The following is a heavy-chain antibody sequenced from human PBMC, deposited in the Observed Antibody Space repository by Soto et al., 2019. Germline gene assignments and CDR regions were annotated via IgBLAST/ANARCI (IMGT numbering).Heavy chain of an antibody. CDR3: ARYPGEQQPPESWFDP. D-gene: IGHD6-13*01. V-gene: IGHV3-21*01. CDR1: GFTFSSYS. CDR2: ISSSSSYI. Sequence: GESLRLSCAASGFTFSSYSMNWVRQAPGKRLEWVSSISSSSSYIYYADSVKGRFTISRDNAKNSLYLQMNSLRAEDTAVYYCARYPGEQQPPESWFDPWGQGTLVTVSS. J-gene: IGHJ5*02.